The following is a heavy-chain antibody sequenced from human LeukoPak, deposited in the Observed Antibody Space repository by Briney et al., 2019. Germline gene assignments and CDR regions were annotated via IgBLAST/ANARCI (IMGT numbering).Heavy chain of an antibody. V-gene: IGHV1-2*02. CDR1: GYTFTSYD. J-gene: IGHJ4*02. D-gene: IGHD3-10*01. CDR2: MNPNSGGT. CDR3: ARGSGLLWFGELHAPFDY. Sequence: ASVKVSCKASGYTFTSYDINWVRQATGQGLEWMGWMNPNSGGTNYAQKFQGRVTMTRDTSISTAYMELSRLRSGDTAVYYCARGSGLLWFGELHAPFDYWGQGTLVTVSS.